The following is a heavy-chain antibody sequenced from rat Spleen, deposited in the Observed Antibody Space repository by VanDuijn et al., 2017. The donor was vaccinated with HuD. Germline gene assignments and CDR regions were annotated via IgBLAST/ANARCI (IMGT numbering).Heavy chain of an antibody. D-gene: IGHD1-12*03. V-gene: IGHV5-25*01. CDR2: ISISGGTT. CDR1: GPTFTDYD. CDR3: TRGGYFRY. Sequence: EMQLVESGGGLVQPGRSLKLSCAASGPTFTDYDMAWVRQAPTKGLEWVASISISGGTTYNRDSVKGRFTVSRDDVKSTLYLQMDSLRSEDTATYFCTRGGYFRYWGQGVMVTVSS. J-gene: IGHJ2*01.